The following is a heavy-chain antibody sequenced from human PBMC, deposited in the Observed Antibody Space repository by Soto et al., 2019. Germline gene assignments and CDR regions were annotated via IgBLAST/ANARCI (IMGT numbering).Heavy chain of an antibody. CDR3: AKGRGDCSSTSCYVGSDY. J-gene: IGHJ4*02. V-gene: IGHV3-23*01. CDR2: ISGSGGST. CDR1: GFTFSSYA. D-gene: IGHD2-2*01. Sequence: EVQLLESGGGLVQPGGSLRLSCAASGFTFSSYAMSWVRQVPGKGLECVPAISGSGGSTYYADSMKGRFTISRDNSKNPLYLQMNSLSAEDTAVYYCAKGRGDCSSTSCYVGSDYWGQGSLVTVSS.